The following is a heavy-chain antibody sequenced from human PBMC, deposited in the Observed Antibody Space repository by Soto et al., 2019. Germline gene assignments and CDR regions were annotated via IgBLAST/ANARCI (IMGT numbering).Heavy chain of an antibody. J-gene: IGHJ6*03. CDR2: IDHGGSA. Sequence: QVHLQQWGAGLVRPSETLFLTCAVYGGSLNGFQWSWIRQAPGKRLEWIGQIDHGGSANYNPSLKSRVILSVDSSKSQLSLTVTSVTAADSAVYYCAREVPGTDYYYMDVWGKGTPVTVSS. D-gene: IGHD3-10*01. V-gene: IGHV4-34*01. CDR1: GGSLNGFQ. CDR3: AREVPGTDYYYMDV.